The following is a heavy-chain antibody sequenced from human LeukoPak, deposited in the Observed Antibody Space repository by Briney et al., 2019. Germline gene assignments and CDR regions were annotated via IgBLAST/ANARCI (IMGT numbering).Heavy chain of an antibody. Sequence: ASVKVSCKASGYTFTGYYMHWVRQAPGQGLEWMGWINPNSGDTKYAQKFQGWVTMTRDTSISIAYMELSRLRSDDTAVYYCARDPSGYSSDWYYFDYWGQGTLVTVSS. V-gene: IGHV1-2*04. CDR1: GYTFTGYY. J-gene: IGHJ4*02. CDR2: INPNSGDT. D-gene: IGHD6-13*01. CDR3: ARDPSGYSSDWYYFDY.